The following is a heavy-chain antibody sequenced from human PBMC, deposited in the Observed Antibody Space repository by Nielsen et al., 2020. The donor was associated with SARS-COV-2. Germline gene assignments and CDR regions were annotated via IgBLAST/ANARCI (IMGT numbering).Heavy chain of an antibody. CDR1: GGSFTAYY. J-gene: IGHJ5*02. D-gene: IGHD2-2*01. Sequence: SETLSLTCAVSGGSFTAYYWSWIRQPPQKGLEWIGEINHSGDTNKNPSLRSRVTVSRDTSKDQFSLKLSSVTAADTGVYYCARELSDCSIYPCHRLGFDPWGPGAQVTVSS. CDR3: ARELSDCSIYPCHRLGFDP. V-gene: IGHV4-34*01. CDR2: INHSGDT.